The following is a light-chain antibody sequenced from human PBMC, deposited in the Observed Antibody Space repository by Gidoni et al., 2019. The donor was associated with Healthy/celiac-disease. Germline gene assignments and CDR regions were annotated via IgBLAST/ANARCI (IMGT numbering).Light chain of an antibody. J-gene: IGKJ2*01. CDR1: QSVSSN. Sequence: EIVMTQSPATLSVSPGERATLSCRASQSVSSNLAWYQQKPGQAPRLLIYGASTRATGIPARFSGSGSGTEFTLTISSLQSEDSAVYYCQQYNNWPPDTFXQXPKLEIK. CDR2: GAS. V-gene: IGKV3-15*01. CDR3: QQYNNWPPDT.